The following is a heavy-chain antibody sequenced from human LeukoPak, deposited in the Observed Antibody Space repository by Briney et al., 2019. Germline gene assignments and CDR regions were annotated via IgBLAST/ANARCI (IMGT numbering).Heavy chain of an antibody. J-gene: IGHJ4*02. V-gene: IGHV3-21*01. D-gene: IGHD6-19*01. Sequence: GGSLRLSCEASGFTFSTYGMDWVRQAPGKGLEWVSSISASSKYIWYADSVKGRFTISRDNAKNSLYLQMNSLRAEDTAVYYCARDSSGWYYFDYWGQGTLVTVSS. CDR3: ARDSSGWYYFDY. CDR2: ISASSKYI. CDR1: GFTFSTYG.